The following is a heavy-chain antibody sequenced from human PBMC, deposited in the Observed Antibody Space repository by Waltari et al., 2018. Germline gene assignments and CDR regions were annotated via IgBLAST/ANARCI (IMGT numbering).Heavy chain of an antibody. V-gene: IGHV4-34*01. CDR3: ARGRAYDYIWGSYRKGYYFDY. CDR1: GGSFSGYY. D-gene: IGHD3-16*02. J-gene: IGHJ4*02. CDR2: INHGGST. Sequence: QVQLQQWGAGLLKPSETLSLTCAVYGGSFSGYYWSWIRQPPGKGLEWIGEINHGGSTNYNPSLKSRVTISVDTSKNQFSLKLSSVTAADTAVYYCARGRAYDYIWGSYRKGYYFDYWGQGTLVTVSS.